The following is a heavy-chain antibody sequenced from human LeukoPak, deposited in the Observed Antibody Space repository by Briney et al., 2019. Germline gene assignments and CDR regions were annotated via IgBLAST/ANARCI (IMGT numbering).Heavy chain of an antibody. V-gene: IGHV3-7*01. CDR3: GRFQYDSSGYLVPFDY. CDR2: IKPDGGDK. J-gene: IGHJ4*02. Sequence: RGALRLSCAASGVTFSSDWMSGGRQAPGEGGEGGADIKPDGGDKYYVDSVKGRFTISRDTAKNSLYLQMNSLRAEDTAVYFCGRFQYDSSGYLVPFDYWGQGTLVTVSA. CDR1: GVTFSSDW. D-gene: IGHD3-22*01.